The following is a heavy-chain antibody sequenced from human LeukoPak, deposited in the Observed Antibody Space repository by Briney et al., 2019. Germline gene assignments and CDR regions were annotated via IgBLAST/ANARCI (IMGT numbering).Heavy chain of an antibody. D-gene: IGHD5-24*01. CDR3: AKDLRDGYFMGFFDY. CDR2: IYSGGST. V-gene: IGHV3-53*01. CDR1: GFTVSSNY. J-gene: IGHJ4*02. Sequence: PGGSLRLSCAASGFTVSSNYMSWVRQAPGKGLEWVSVIYSGGSTYYADSVKGRFTISRDNSKNTPYLQMNSLRAEDTAVYYCAKDLRDGYFMGFFDYWGQGTLVTVSS.